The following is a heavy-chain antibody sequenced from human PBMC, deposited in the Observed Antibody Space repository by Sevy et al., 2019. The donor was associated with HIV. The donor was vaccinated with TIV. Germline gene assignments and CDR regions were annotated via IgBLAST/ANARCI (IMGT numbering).Heavy chain of an antibody. Sequence: ASVKVSCKASGGTFSSYAISWVRQAPGQGLEWMGGIIPIFGTANYAQKFQGRVTITADESTSTAYMELSSLRSEDTAVYYCAGDQGTGSYYNMGYYGMDVWGQGTTVTVSS. J-gene: IGHJ6*02. V-gene: IGHV1-69*13. CDR2: IIPIFGTA. D-gene: IGHD3-10*01. CDR3: AGDQGTGSYYNMGYYGMDV. CDR1: GGTFSSYA.